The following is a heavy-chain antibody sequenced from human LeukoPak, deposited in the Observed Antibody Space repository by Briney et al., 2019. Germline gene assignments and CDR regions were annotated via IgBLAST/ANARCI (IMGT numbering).Heavy chain of an antibody. Sequence: SETLSLTCTVSGDSISGDYWSWIRQPPGKGLEWIGNIHNSGSTNYNPSLKSRVTMSVDTSKNQFSLKLSPVTAADTAVYYCARAYCSGGSCYSGFDYWGQGTLVTVSS. J-gene: IGHJ4*02. V-gene: IGHV4-59*12. D-gene: IGHD2-15*01. CDR2: IHNSGST. CDR3: ARAYCSGGSCYSGFDY. CDR1: GDSISGDY.